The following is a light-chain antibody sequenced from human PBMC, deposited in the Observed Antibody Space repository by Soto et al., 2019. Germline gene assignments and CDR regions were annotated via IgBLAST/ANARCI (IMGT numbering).Light chain of an antibody. J-gene: IGKJ1*01. CDR2: GAS. CDR3: QQYGSSPSWT. Sequence: EIVLTQSPGTLSLSPGERATLSCRASQSVSSSYLAWYQQKPGQAPRLLIYGASSRATGIPDRFSGSGSGTDFTLTISRLEPEDFEVYYCQQYGSSPSWTFGKGTKV. CDR1: QSVSSSY. V-gene: IGKV3-20*01.